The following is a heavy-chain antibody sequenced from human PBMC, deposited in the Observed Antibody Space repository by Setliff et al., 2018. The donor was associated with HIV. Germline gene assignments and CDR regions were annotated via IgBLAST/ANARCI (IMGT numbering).Heavy chain of an antibody. D-gene: IGHD6-19*01. V-gene: IGHV4-59*12. J-gene: IGHJ4*02. CDR2: IYYSGST. CDR3: ARSLLPSITVAGTIGY. Sequence: SETLSLTCAVSGGSITGYYWSWVRQPPGKGLEWIGNIYYSGSTYYNPSLKSRVTISVDTSKNQFSLTLSSVTAADTAVYYCARSLLPSITVAGTIGYWGQGSLVTVSS. CDR1: GGSITGYY.